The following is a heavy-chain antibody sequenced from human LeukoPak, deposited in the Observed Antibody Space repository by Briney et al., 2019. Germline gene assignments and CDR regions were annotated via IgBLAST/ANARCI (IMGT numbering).Heavy chain of an antibody. CDR2: ISGSGSIT. CDR1: GFTFSSYA. Sequence: GGSLRLSCAASGFTFSSYAMSWVRQAPGKGLEWVSTISGSGSITYYADSVKGRFTISRDNSKNTLYVQMNSQRAEDTAVYYCAKGSDKKLGYCSGGSCGTFGYWGQGTLVTVSS. J-gene: IGHJ4*02. CDR3: AKGSDKKLGYCSGGSCGTFGY. V-gene: IGHV3-23*01. D-gene: IGHD2-15*01.